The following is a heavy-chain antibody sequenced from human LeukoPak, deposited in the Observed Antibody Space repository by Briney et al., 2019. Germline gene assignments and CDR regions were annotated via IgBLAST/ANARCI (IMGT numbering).Heavy chain of an antibody. V-gene: IGHV3-7*01. CDR3: AKDAATGYSSSWFY. J-gene: IGHJ4*02. Sequence: QTGGSLRLSCAASGFSLSSSTMRWVRQAPEKGLEGVAKMKEDGSDEMYADSVKGRFTISRDNAKNSLFLQMNSLRAEDTAVYYCAKDAATGYSSSWFYWGQGTLVTVSS. D-gene: IGHD6-13*01. CDR2: MKEDGSDE. CDR1: GFSLSSST.